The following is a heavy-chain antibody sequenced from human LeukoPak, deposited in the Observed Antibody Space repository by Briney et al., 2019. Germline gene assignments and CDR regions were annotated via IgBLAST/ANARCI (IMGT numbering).Heavy chain of an antibody. CDR2: ISSSSSYI. D-gene: IGHD4-11*01. V-gene: IGHV3-21*01. Sequence: PGGSLRLSCAASGFTFSSYSMNWVRQAPGKGLEWVSSISSSSSYIYYADSVKGRFTISRDNAKNSLYLQMNSLRAEDTAVYYCARDQTTFYYYYYMDVWGKGTTVTVSS. CDR3: ARDQTTFYYYYYMDV. CDR1: GFTFSSYS. J-gene: IGHJ6*03.